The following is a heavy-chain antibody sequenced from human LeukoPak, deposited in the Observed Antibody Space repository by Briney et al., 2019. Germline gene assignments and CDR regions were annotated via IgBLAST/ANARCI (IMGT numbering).Heavy chain of an antibody. J-gene: IGHJ3*02. Sequence: TSETLSLTCTVSGGSISSYYWSWIRQPPGQGLEWNGYTYNRGSTNYNPSLKSRVTILVDTSKNQFSLKLRSVTAADTAVYYCARDRPGIAVAGDAFDIWGQGTLVTVSS. D-gene: IGHD6-19*01. CDR2: TYNRGST. CDR3: ARDRPGIAVAGDAFDI. V-gene: IGHV4-59*01. CDR1: GGSISSYY.